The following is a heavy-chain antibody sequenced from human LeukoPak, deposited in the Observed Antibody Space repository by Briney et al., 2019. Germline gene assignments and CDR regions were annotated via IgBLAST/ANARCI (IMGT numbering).Heavy chain of an antibody. CDR1: GFTFSSYA. Sequence: QPGGSLRLSCAASGFTFSSYAMSWVRQAPGKGLEWVSAISGSGGSTYYADSVKGRFTISRDNSKNTLYLQMNSLRAEDTAVYCCARVLKRGYCSGGSCYPTGAFDIWGQGTMVTVSS. CDR2: ISGSGGST. CDR3: ARVLKRGYCSGGSCYPTGAFDI. J-gene: IGHJ3*02. V-gene: IGHV3-23*01. D-gene: IGHD2-15*01.